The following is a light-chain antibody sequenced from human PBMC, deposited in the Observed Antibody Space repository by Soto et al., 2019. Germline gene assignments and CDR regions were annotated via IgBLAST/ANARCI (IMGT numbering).Light chain of an antibody. V-gene: IGKV1-12*01. CDR1: QGISNW. CDR2: SAY. Sequence: DVQMTQSPSSVSASVGDRVTITCRASQGISNWLAWYQQQPGKAPKLLISSAYTLQSGVSSRFSGGGSGAHYTLIISSRQPEDFATYYCQQTNTSLPLAFGGGTKVEIK. CDR3: QQTNTSLPLA. J-gene: IGKJ4*01.